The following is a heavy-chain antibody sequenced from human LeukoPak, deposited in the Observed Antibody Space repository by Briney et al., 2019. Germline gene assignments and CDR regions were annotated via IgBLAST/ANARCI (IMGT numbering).Heavy chain of an antibody. CDR3: ARQVPAARRYYYYMDV. D-gene: IGHD2-2*01. J-gene: IGHJ6*03. CDR2: MNPNSGKT. Sequence: ASVKVSCKASVYTFTSYDINWVRQATGQGLGWMGWMNPNSGKTGYAHKFQGRGTITRNTAINTVYIALSRLRSEDTAVYYCARQVPAARRYYYYMDVWGKGTTVTVSS. CDR1: VYTFTSYD. V-gene: IGHV1-8*03.